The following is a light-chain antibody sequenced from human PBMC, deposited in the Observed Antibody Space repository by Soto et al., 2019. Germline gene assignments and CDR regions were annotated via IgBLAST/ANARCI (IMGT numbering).Light chain of an antibody. V-gene: IGKV1-33*01. Sequence: DIQMTQYKSPLSASVGDRVTISCQASQDIGTFLNWYQQTSGKAPRLLIYDAAHLETGVSSRFSGSGSGTHFTFTISSLQPEDVATYYCQQFQSAPYTFGQGTRLEIK. J-gene: IGKJ5*01. CDR3: QQFQSAPYT. CDR1: QDIGTF. CDR2: DAA.